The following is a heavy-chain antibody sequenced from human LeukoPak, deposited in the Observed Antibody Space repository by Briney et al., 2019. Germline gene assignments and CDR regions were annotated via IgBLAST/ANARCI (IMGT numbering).Heavy chain of an antibody. D-gene: IGHD1/OR15-1a*01. Sequence: ASVKVSCKASGYTFTSYDINWVRQATGQGLEWTGWMNPNSGNTGYAQKFQGRVTMTRNTSISTAYMELSSLRSEDTAVYYCARENNKYYYYYGMDVWGQGTTVTVSS. CDR1: GYTFTSYD. CDR3: ARENNKYYYYYGMDV. J-gene: IGHJ6*02. CDR2: MNPNSGNT. V-gene: IGHV1-8*01.